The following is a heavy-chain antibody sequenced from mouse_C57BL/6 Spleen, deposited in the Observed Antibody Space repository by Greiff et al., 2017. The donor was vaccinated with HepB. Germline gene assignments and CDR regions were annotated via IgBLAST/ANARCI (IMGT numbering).Heavy chain of an antibody. V-gene: IGHV1-85*01. D-gene: IGHD4-1*01. CDR3: ARSMTGTFMDY. CDR1: GYTFTSYD. J-gene: IGHJ4*01. Sequence: QVQLKQSGPELVKPGASVKLSCKASGYTFTSYDINGVKQRPGQGLEWIGWIYPRDGSTKYNEKFKGKAILTVDTSSSTAYMELHSLTSEDSAVYFCARSMTGTFMDYWGQGTSVTVSS. CDR2: IYPRDGST.